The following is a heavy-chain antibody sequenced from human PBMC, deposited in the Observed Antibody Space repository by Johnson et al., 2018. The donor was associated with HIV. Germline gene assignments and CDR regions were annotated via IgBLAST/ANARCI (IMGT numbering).Heavy chain of an antibody. D-gene: IGHD3-9*01. CDR2: ISYDGSNK. J-gene: IGHJ3*02. CDR1: GFTFSSYA. CDR3: ARSQVGDFDWLLYDHAFDI. V-gene: IGHV3-30-3*01. Sequence: QVQLVESGGGVVQPGRSLRLSCAASGFTFSSYAMHWVRQAQGKGLEWVAVISYDGSNKYYADSVKGRFTISRDNSKNTLYLQMNSLRVEDTAVYYCARSQVGDFDWLLYDHAFDIWGQGTMVTVSS.